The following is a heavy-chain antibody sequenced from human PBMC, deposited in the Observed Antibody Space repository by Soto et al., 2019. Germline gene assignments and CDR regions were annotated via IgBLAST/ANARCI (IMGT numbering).Heavy chain of an antibody. D-gene: IGHD1-26*01. V-gene: IGHV4-39*01. CDR3: ARRGLGASIYYYYGMDV. CDR1: GGSISSSSYY. Sequence: SETLSLTCTVSGGSISSSSYYWGWIRQPPGKGLEWIGSIHYSGSTYYNPSLKSRVTISVDTSKNQFSLELSSVTAADTAVYYGARRGLGASIYYYYGMDVWGQGTTVTVSS. CDR2: IHYSGST. J-gene: IGHJ6*02.